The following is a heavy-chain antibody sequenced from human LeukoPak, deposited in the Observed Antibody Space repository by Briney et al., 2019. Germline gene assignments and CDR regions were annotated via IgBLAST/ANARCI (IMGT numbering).Heavy chain of an antibody. CDR3: ARGARDTYDSSGYYDP. CDR1: GYTFTSYG. D-gene: IGHD3-22*01. J-gene: IGHJ5*02. Sequence: ASVKVSRKASGYTFTSYGISWVRQAPGQGLEWMGWISAYNGNTNYAQKLQGRVTMTTDTSTSTAYMELRSLRSDDTAVYYCARGARDTYDSSGYYDPWGQGTLVTVSS. CDR2: ISAYNGNT. V-gene: IGHV1-18*01.